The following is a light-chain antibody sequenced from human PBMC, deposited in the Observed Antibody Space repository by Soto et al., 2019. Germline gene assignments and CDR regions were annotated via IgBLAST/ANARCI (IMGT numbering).Light chain of an antibody. V-gene: IGLV1-44*01. Sequence: QSVLTQPPSASGTPGQRVTISCSGSSSNIGSNTVNWYQQLPGTAPKLLIYSNNQRPSGVPDRFSGSKSGTSASLAISGLQSEYEADYYCAAWDDSLNGPTVFGTGTKLTVL. CDR2: SNN. CDR1: SSNIGSNT. J-gene: IGLJ1*01. CDR3: AAWDDSLNGPTV.